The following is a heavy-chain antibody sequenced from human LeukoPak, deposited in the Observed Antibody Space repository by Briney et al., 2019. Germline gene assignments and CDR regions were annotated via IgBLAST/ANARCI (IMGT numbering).Heavy chain of an antibody. J-gene: IGHJ3*02. CDR2: ISSNGGST. D-gene: IGHD5-18*01. V-gene: IGHV3-64*01. CDR1: GFTFSSYA. CDR3: ARDGLLDTAMEWGAFDI. Sequence: PGGSLRLSCAASGFTFSSYAMHWVRQAPGKGLEYVSAISSNGGSTYYANSVKGRFTISRDNSKNTLYLQMGSLRAEDMAVYYCARDGLLDTAMEWGAFDIWGQGTMVTVSS.